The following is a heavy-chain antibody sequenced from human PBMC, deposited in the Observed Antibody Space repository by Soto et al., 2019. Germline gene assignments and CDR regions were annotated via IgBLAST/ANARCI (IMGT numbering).Heavy chain of an antibody. CDR1: SGPDRSHN. V-gene: IGHV4-59*08. Sequence: QVQLQQSGPRLMKPSETLSLTCTVSSGPDRSHNWGWIRQPPGRGLEWIGYVYYTGDTAYNPSLRSRVSISADTSTNDISLTLSSVTAADTAVYYCVRQGIDYLHGLVDVWGQGTTVSVSS. J-gene: IGHJ6*02. CDR2: VYYTGDT. CDR3: VRQGIDYLHGLVDV. D-gene: IGHD4-17*01.